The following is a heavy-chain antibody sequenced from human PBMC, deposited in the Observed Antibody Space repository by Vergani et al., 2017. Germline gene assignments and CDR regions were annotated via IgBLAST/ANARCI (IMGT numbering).Heavy chain of an antibody. CDR1: GYSFTSYW. CDR2: IDPTDSYT. V-gene: IGHV5-10-1*01. J-gene: IGHJ4*02. Sequence: EVQLVQSGAEVKKPGESLKISCKGSGYSFTSYWIGWVRQMPGKGLEWMGTIDPTDSYTNYSPSFQGHVTISADKSISTAYLQWSSLKASDTAMYYCARQVDFGVVMAFDYWGQGTLVTVSS. D-gene: IGHD3-3*01. CDR3: ARQVDFGVVMAFDY.